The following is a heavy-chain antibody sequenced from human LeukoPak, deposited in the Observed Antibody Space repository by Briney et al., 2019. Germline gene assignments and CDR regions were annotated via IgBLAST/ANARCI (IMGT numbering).Heavy chain of an antibody. CDR2: IWYDGSNK. V-gene: IGHV3-30*02. Sequence: GGSLRLSCAASGFSFSTYGMHWVRHTPGKGLEWVTFIWYDGSNKYYADSVKGRFTVSRDNSKNTLYLQMNSLRAEDSAVYYCARPTAGFDYWGQGTLVTVSS. D-gene: IGHD4-17*01. CDR3: ARPTAGFDY. CDR1: GFSFSTYG. J-gene: IGHJ4*02.